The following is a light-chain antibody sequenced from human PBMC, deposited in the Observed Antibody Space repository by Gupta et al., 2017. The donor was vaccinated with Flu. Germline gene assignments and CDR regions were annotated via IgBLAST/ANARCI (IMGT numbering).Light chain of an antibody. CDR1: SSNIGSNY. J-gene: IGLJ1*01. V-gene: IGLV1-47*01. Sequence: VTISCSGSSSNIGSNYVYWYQQFPGAAPKLLIRRINQRPSGVPDRFSGSRSGTSASLAISGLRSEDEADYYCASWDDSLSGEVFGTGTKVTVL. CDR2: RIN. CDR3: ASWDDSLSGEV.